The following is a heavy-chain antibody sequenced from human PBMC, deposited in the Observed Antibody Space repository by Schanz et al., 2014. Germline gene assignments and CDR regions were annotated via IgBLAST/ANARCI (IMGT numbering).Heavy chain of an antibody. J-gene: IGHJ4*02. CDR2: ISFDGRNT. Sequence: QVQLVESGGGVVQPGRSLRLSCAASGITLSGYGLHWVRQAPGKGLEWVGFISFDGRNTGYAHSVKGRFTISRDNSKNTVNLQMNSLRAEDAAVDYCAKEKEEVAADGSVFDYGGQGTLVTVSS. V-gene: IGHV3-30*18. CDR1: GITLSGYG. CDR3: AKEKEEVAADGSVFDY. D-gene: IGHD6-13*01.